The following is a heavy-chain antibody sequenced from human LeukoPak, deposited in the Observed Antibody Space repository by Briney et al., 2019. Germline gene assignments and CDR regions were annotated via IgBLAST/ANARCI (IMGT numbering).Heavy chain of an antibody. J-gene: IGHJ4*02. CDR2: ISSNSEYT. D-gene: IGHD4-23*01. CDR1: GFTFSSYS. CDR3: ARVEVITPPDH. V-gene: IGHV3-21*01. Sequence: GGSLRLSCAASGFTFSSYSMNWVRQAPGKGLEWVLSISSNSEYTYYADSVKGRFTISRDNAKKSLYLQMNSLRAEDTAMYYCARVEVITPPDHWGQGTPVTVSS.